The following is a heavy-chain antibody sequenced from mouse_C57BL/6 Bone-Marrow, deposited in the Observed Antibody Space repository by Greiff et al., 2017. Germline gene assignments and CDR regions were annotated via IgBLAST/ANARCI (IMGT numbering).Heavy chain of an antibody. CDR3: ERKRALDFDY. CDR2: IDPSDSYT. CDR1: GYTFTSYW. Sequence: QVQLQQPGAELVMPGASVKLSCKASGYTFTSYWMHWVKQRPGQGLEWIGEIDPSDSYTNYNQKFKGKSTLTVDKSSSTAYMQLSSLTSEDSAFYYCERKRALDFDYWGQGTTLTVSS. V-gene: IGHV1-69*01. J-gene: IGHJ2*01.